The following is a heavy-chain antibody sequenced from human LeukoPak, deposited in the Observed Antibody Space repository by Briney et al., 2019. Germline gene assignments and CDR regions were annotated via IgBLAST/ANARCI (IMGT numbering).Heavy chain of an antibody. J-gene: IGHJ4*02. CDR3: ARGNRYYFDY. V-gene: IGHV1-69*13. CDR2: IIPIFGTA. D-gene: IGHD3-16*02. CDR1: GGTFSSYA. Sequence: GASVKVSCKASGGTFSSYAISWVRQAPGQGLEWMGGIIPIFGTANYAQKFQGRVTITADESTSTAYMELGSLRSEDTAVYYCARGNRYYFDYWGQGTLVTVSS.